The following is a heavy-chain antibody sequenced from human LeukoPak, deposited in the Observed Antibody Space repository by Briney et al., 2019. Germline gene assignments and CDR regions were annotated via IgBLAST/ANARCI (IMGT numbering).Heavy chain of an antibody. CDR2: INSDGNIT. CDR3: ARTYCSSISCYTELFDP. V-gene: IGHV3-74*01. D-gene: IGHD2-2*02. Sequence: GGSLRLSCAASGFTFSTYWMHWVRQTPGKGLVWVSRINSDGNITTYADSVKGRFTIPRDNAKNTLYLQMNSLRAEDTAVYYCARTYCSSISCYTELFDPWGQGTLVTVSS. J-gene: IGHJ5*02. CDR1: GFTFSTYW.